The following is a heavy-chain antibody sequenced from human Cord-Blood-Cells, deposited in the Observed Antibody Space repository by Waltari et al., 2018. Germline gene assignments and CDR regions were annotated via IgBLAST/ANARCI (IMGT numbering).Heavy chain of an antibody. J-gene: IGHJ6*02. D-gene: IGHD6-13*01. CDR2: IYHSGST. Sequence: QVQLQESGPGLVKPSETLSLTCAVSGYSISSGYYWGWIRQPPGKGLEWIGSIYHSGSTSYNPSLKSRVTISVDTSKNQFSLKLSSVTAADTAVYYCAREIIAAAGTYYGMDVWGQGTTVTVSS. CDR3: AREIIAAAGTYYGMDV. V-gene: IGHV4-38-2*02. CDR1: GYSISSGYY.